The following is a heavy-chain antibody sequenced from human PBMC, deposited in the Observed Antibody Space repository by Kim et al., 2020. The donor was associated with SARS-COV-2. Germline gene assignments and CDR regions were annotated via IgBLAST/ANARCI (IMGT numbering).Heavy chain of an antibody. V-gene: IGHV1-2*04. D-gene: IGHD6-13*01. J-gene: IGHJ4*02. CDR1: GYTFTGYY. Sequence: ASVKVSCKASGYTFTGYYMHWVRQAPGQGLEWMGWINPNSGGTNYAQKFQGWVTMTRDTSISTAYMELSRLRSDDTAVYYCARGGDSSSWYRNIFDYWGQGTLVTVSS. CDR2: INPNSGGT. CDR3: ARGGDSSSWYRNIFDY.